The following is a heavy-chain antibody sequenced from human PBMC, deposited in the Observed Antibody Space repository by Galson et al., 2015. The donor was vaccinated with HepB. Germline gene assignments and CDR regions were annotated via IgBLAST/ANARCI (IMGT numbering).Heavy chain of an antibody. V-gene: IGHV4-61*02. CDR1: GASISSGNYY. CDR3: TRAHGDCPRVLDF. Sequence: TLSLTCSVSGASISSGNYYWSWIRQPAGKGLEWIGRIYTTGSTNYNPSLKSRVTMSVDTSKNQFSLKLNSVTAADTAVYYCTRAHGDCPRVLDFWGQGTLVTVSS. CDR2: IYTTGST. D-gene: IGHD2-21*02. J-gene: IGHJ4*02.